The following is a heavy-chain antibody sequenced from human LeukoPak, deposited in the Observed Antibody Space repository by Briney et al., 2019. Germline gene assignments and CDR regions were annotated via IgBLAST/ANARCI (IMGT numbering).Heavy chain of an antibody. V-gene: IGHV3-33*08. J-gene: IGHJ4*02. CDR1: GFTFSSYG. CDR3: ARESGNSGSYLGDY. CDR2: IWYDGSNK. D-gene: IGHD1-26*01. Sequence: GGSLRLSCAASGFTFSSYGMHWVRQAPGKGLEWVAVIWYDGSNKYYADSVKGRFTISRDNSKNTLYLQMNSLRAEDTAVYYCARESGNSGSYLGDYWGQGTLVTVSS.